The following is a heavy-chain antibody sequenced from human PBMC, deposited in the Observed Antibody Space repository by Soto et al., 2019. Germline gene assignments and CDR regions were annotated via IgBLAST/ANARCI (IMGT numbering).Heavy chain of an antibody. D-gene: IGHD5-18*01. V-gene: IGHV3-7*05. Sequence: GGSLRLSCAASGFTFSSYWMSWVRQAPGKGLEWVANIKQDGSEKYYVVSVKGRFTISRDNAKNSLYLQMNSLRAEDTAVYYCAREEVGGYSYGYYYYGMDVWGQGTTVTVSS. CDR1: GFTFSSYW. CDR3: AREEVGGYSYGYYYYGMDV. CDR2: IKQDGSEK. J-gene: IGHJ6*02.